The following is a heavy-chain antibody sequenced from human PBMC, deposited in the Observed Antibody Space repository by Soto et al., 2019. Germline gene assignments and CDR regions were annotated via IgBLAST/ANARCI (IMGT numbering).Heavy chain of an antibody. V-gene: IGHV1-18*01. D-gene: IGHD3-3*01. J-gene: IGHJ5*02. CDR1: GYTFTSYG. Sequence: ASVKVSCKASGYTFTSYGISWVRQAPGQGLEWMGWISAYNGNTNYAQKLQGRVTMTTDTSTSTAYMELRSLRSDDTAVYYFARQFYDFWSGYQENWFDPWGQGTLVTVSS. CDR3: ARQFYDFWSGYQENWFDP. CDR2: ISAYNGNT.